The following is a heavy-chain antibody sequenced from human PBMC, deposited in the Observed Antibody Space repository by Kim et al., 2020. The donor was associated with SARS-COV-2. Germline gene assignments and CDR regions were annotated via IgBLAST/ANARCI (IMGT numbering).Heavy chain of an antibody. Sequence: SVKGRFTISRDNAKNSLYLQMNSLRAEDTAVYYCASWYGDYSAYYYGMDVWGQGTTVTVSS. CDR3: ASWYGDYSAYYYGMDV. J-gene: IGHJ6*02. V-gene: IGHV3-21*01. D-gene: IGHD4-17*01.